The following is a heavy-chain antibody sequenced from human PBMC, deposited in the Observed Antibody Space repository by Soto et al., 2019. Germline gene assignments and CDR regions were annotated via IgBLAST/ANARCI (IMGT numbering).Heavy chain of an antibody. Sequence: QVQLVESGGGVVQPGRSLRLSCAASGFTFSIFGMHWVRQAPGKGLEWVAVISYDGSRTYYRDSVKGRFTISRDSSKNTLYLQMNSLRAEDTAFYYCAKSMAVAFPGFYGLDVWGQGTTVTVSS. CDR3: AKSMAVAFPGFYGLDV. J-gene: IGHJ6*02. V-gene: IGHV3-30*18. D-gene: IGHD6-19*01. CDR1: GFTFSIFG. CDR2: ISYDGSRT.